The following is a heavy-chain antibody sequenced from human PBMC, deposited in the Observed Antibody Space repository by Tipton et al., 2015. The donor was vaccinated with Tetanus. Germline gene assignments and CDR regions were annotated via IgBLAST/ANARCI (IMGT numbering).Heavy chain of an antibody. Sequence: TLSLTCAVSGESFRGHYWSWIRQAPGKGLEWVGEISASGSTNYNPSLERRITMSVDTTKKRISLRLASLMAADTAVYFCARSIAAAAVWPYDFWGQGTLVTVTS. J-gene: IGHJ4*02. CDR2: ISASGST. CDR3: ARSIAAAAVWPYDF. D-gene: IGHD6-13*01. V-gene: IGHV4-34*01. CDR1: GESFRGHY.